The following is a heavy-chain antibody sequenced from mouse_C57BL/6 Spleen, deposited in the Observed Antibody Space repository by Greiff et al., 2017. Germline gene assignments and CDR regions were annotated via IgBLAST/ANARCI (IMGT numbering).Heavy chain of an antibody. Sequence: QVQLQQSGAELVRPGTSVKMSCKASGYTFTNYWIGWAKQRPGHGLEWIGDIYPGGGYTNYNEKFKGKATLTADKSSSTAYMQFSSLTSEDSAIESCTSMDYGSSWTHWYFDGWGTGTTVTVSS. CDR3: TSMDYGSSWTHWYFDG. J-gene: IGHJ1*03. V-gene: IGHV1-63*01. D-gene: IGHD1-1*01. CDR1: GYTFTNYW. CDR2: IYPGGGYT.